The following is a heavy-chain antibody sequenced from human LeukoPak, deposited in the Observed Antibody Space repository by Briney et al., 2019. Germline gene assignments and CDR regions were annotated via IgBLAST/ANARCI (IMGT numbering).Heavy chain of an antibody. J-gene: IGHJ4*02. CDR1: GCTVSSNY. D-gene: IGHD5-24*01. CDR2: MYIGGST. Sequence: PGGSLRLSCAASGCTVSSNYMSWVRQAPGKGLEWVSVMYIGGSTYYSYSVKGRFTISRDNAKNTLYLPLNSLRGEDTAVYYCARVEMATMSKDYWGQGTMVTVSS. CDR3: ARVEMATMSKDY. V-gene: IGHV3-53*01.